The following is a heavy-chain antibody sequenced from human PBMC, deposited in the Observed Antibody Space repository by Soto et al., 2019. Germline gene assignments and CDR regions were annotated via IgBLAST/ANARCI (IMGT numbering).Heavy chain of an antibody. CDR2: FIPIFGTA. J-gene: IGHJ6*02. V-gene: IGHV1-69*12. CDR1: GGTFSSYA. Sequence: QVQLVQSGAEVKKPGSSVKVSCKASGGTFSSYAISWVRQAPGQGLEWMGGFIPIFGTANYAQKFQGRVTITADESTSTAYMERSSLRSEDTAVYYCARDLPMGYCSGGSCYGPGDVWGQGTTVTVSS. CDR3: ARDLPMGYCSGGSCYGPGDV. D-gene: IGHD2-15*01.